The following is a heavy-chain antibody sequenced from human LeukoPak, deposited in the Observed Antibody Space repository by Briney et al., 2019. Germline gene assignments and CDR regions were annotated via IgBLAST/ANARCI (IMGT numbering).Heavy chain of an antibody. V-gene: IGHV2-70*11. J-gene: IGHJ6*02. CDR1: GFSLSTNGMC. CDR3: ARLASTGTSFDYYGLDV. Sequence: SGPTLVNPTQTLTLTCTFSGFSLSTNGMCGNWIRQPPVKALEWLVRIDWDDDKHYSTSLKTRLTISKDTSKNQVFLTMTNMEPVDTATYYCARLASTGTSFDYYGLDVWGQGTTVTVSS. CDR2: IDWDDDK. D-gene: IGHD6-13*01.